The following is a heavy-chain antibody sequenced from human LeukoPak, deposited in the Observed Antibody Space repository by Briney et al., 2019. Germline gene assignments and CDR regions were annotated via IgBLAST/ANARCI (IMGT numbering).Heavy chain of an antibody. CDR3: ARHSVSPDY. CDR1: GYTFTGYY. J-gene: IGHJ4*02. CDR2: INPNSGDT. Sequence: ASVKVSCKASGYTFTGYYMHWVRLAPGQGLEWMGRINPNSGDTNYAQKFQGRVTMTRDTSISTAYMELSRLTSDDTAIYYCARHSVSPDYWGRGTLVTVSS. D-gene: IGHD1-26*01. V-gene: IGHV1-2*06.